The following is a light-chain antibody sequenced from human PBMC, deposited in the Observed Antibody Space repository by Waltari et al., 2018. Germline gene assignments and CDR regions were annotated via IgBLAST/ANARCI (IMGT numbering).Light chain of an antibody. CDR3: QQYNNWPPIT. J-gene: IGKJ5*01. Sequence: EIVMTQSPATLSVSTGERATISCRASQSVSRNLAWYQQKPGQAPRLLIYGASTRATGIPARFSCSGYGTEFTLTISSLQSEDFAVYYCQQYNNWPPITFGQGTRLEIK. CDR2: GAS. V-gene: IGKV3D-15*01. CDR1: QSVSRN.